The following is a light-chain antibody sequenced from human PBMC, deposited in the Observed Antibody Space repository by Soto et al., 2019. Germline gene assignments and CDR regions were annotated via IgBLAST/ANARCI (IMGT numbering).Light chain of an antibody. Sequence: DIQMTQSPSTLSLSLGERATITCRASQSISSWLAWYQQKRGKAPKLLIYKASSLESGVPARFSGSGSGTEFTLTISSLQPDDFATYYCQQHNSYSTTFGQGTKVDI. J-gene: IGKJ1*01. CDR2: KAS. CDR3: QQHNSYSTT. V-gene: IGKV1-5*03. CDR1: QSISSW.